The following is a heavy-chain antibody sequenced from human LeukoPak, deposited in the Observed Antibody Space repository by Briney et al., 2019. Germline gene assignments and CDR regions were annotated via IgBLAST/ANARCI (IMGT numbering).Heavy chain of an antibody. V-gene: IGHV3-30*18. CDR1: GFTFSSYG. CDR3: AKDLLVVVAAHAFDI. CDR2: ISYDGSNK. J-gene: IGHJ3*02. D-gene: IGHD2-15*01. Sequence: GRSLRLSCAASGFTFSSYGMLWVRQAPGKGLEWVAVISYDGSNKYYADSVKGRFTISRDNSKNTLYLQMNSLRAEDTAVYYCAKDLLVVVAAHAFDIWGQGTMVTVSS.